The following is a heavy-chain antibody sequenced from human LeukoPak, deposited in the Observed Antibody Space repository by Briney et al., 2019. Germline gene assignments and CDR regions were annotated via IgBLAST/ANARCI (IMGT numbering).Heavy chain of an antibody. CDR1: GGSISSYY. Sequence: SETLSLTCTVSGGSISSYYWSWIRQPPGKGLEWIGYIYYSGSTNYNPSLKSRVTISVDTSKNQFSLKLSSVTAADTAVYYCATLSRGDYDSSGYYYPGSYFDYWGQGTLVTVSS. V-gene: IGHV4-59*01. CDR3: ATLSRGDYDSSGYYYPGSYFDY. J-gene: IGHJ4*02. D-gene: IGHD3-22*01. CDR2: IYYSGST.